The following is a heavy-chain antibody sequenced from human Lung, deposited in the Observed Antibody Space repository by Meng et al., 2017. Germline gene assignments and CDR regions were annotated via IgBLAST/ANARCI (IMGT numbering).Heavy chain of an antibody. CDR3: ARGPTTMAHDFDY. J-gene: IGHJ4*02. Sequence: QVQLPEAGPGLVKPSATPSLTCVVSGWSFSDYYWSWIRQPPGKGLEWIGEINHSGSTNYNPSLESRATISVDTSQNNLSLKLSSVTAADSAVYYCARGPTTMAHDFDYWGQGTLVTVSS. CDR1: GWSFSDYY. CDR2: INHSGST. V-gene: IGHV4-34*01. D-gene: IGHD4-11*01.